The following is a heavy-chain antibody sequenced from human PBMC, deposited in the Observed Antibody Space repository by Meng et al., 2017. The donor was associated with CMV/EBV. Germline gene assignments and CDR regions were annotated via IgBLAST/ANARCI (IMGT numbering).Heavy chain of an antibody. CDR3: AKDKEGGPAAHYWGGFDY. CDR2: IRYDGSNK. CDR1: GFIFSSYA. D-gene: IGHD2-2*01. V-gene: IGHV3-30*02. Sequence: GESLKISCAASGFIFSSYAMHWVRQAPGKGLEWVAVIRYDGSNKYYADSVKGRFTISRDNSKNTLYLQMNSLRAEDTAVYYCAKDKEGGPAAHYWGGFDYWGQGTLVTVSS. J-gene: IGHJ4*02.